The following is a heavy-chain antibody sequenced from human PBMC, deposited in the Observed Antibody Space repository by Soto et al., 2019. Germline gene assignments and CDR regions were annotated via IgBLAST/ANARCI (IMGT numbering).Heavy chain of an antibody. CDR1: GFTFSSYW. CDR2: INQDGNED. V-gene: IGHV3-7*01. CDR3: ARTGDGHHDFLDY. J-gene: IGHJ4*02. Sequence: WGSLRLSCAASGFTFSSYWMNWVRQAPGKGLEWVANINQDGNEDNLLDSVKGRLTISRDNAKNSLFLQMNSLRVDDTAIYYCARTGDGHHDFLDYWGQGALVTVSS. D-gene: IGHD1-1*01.